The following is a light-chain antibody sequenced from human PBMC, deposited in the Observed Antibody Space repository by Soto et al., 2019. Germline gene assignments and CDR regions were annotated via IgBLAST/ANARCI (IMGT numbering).Light chain of an antibody. J-gene: IGKJ1*01. V-gene: IGKV1-5*03. CDR1: PSISIW. CDR3: QQYNSDST. CDR2: KAS. Sequence: IQMTQSPSTLSASVGDRVTITCRASPSISIWLAWYQQKPGKAPKLLIYKASSLESEDPSRFSSSGSGTEFTLTINRLQPDDSATYYGQQYNSDSTFGQGIKVEFK.